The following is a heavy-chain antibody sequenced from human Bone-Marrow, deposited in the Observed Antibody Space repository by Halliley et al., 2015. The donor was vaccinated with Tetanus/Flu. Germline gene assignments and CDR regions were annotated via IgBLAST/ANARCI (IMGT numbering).Heavy chain of an antibody. V-gene: IGHV3-49*02. Sequence: SLIRSKTFGGTDESAASVRGRFTISRDDSKSFTYLHMNSLKTEDTGIYYCTTTPGILTDVGADYWGQGTLVTVSS. CDR2: IRSKTFGGTD. D-gene: IGHD3-9*01. CDR3: TTTPGILTDVGADY. J-gene: IGHJ4*02.